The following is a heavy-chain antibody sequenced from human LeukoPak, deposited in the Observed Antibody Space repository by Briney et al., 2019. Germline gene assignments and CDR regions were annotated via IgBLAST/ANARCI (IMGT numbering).Heavy chain of an antibody. V-gene: IGHV1-8*01. CDR3: ARGPPNMGFVNWFNP. Sequence: ASVKVSCKASGYTFTSYDINWVRQATGQGLEWMGWMNPNSGNTGYAQKFQGRVTMTRNTSISTAYMELSSLRSEDTAVYYCARGPPNMGFVNWFNPWGQGPLVTVSS. CDR2: MNPNSGNT. D-gene: IGHD2-15*01. J-gene: IGHJ5*02. CDR1: GYTFTSYD.